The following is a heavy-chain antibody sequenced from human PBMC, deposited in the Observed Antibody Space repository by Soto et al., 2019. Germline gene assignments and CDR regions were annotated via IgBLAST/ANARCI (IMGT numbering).Heavy chain of an antibody. CDR3: ARAVSGHYYFDY. V-gene: IGHV4-31*03. CDR2: IYYSGST. Sequence: SETLSLTCTVSGGSISSGGYYWSWIRQHPGKGLEWIGYIYYSGSTYYNPSLKSRVTISVDTSKDQFSLKLSSVTAADTAVYYCARAVSGHYYFDYWGQGTLVTVSS. D-gene: IGHD1-26*01. J-gene: IGHJ4*02. CDR1: GGSISSGGYY.